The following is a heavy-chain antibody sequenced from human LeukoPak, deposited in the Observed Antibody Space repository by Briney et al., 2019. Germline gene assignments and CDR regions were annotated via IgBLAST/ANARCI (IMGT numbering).Heavy chain of an antibody. CDR2: IYHSGST. V-gene: IGHV4-38-2*01. Sequence: SETLSLTCAVSGYSISSGYYWGWIRPPPGKGLEWIGSIYHSGSTYYNPSLKSRVTISVDTTKNQFSLKLSSVTAADTAVYYCARTVPLHYYDSSGYVNWFDPWGQGTLVTVSS. J-gene: IGHJ5*02. CDR1: GYSISSGYY. D-gene: IGHD3-22*01. CDR3: ARTVPLHYYDSSGYVNWFDP.